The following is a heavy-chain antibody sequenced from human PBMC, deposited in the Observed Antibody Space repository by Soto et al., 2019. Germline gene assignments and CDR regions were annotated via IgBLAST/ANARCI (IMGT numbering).Heavy chain of an antibody. J-gene: IGHJ5*02. D-gene: IGHD6-19*01. CDR1: GFIFSAYW. Sequence: GGSLRLSCAGSGFIFSAYWMSWVRHAPGKGLEWVSVIYTGGSTYYADSVKGRFTISRDNSKNTLYLQMNSLRAEDTAVYYCARGTGAGSWGQGTVVTVSS. CDR2: IYTGGST. CDR3: ARGTGAGS. V-gene: IGHV3-66*01.